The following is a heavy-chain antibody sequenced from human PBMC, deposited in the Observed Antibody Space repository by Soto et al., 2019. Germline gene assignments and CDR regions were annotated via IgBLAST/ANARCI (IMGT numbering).Heavy chain of an antibody. CDR2: ISSSSHI. J-gene: IGHJ3*02. CDR1: GFTFSSYS. Sequence: PGGSLRLSCAASGFTFSSYSMNWVRQAPGKGLEWVSSISSSSHIYYADSVKGRFTISRDNAKNSLYLQMNSLRAEDTAVYYCARDGEWLVGGAFDIWGQGTMVTVSS. D-gene: IGHD6-19*01. V-gene: IGHV3-21*01. CDR3: ARDGEWLVGGAFDI.